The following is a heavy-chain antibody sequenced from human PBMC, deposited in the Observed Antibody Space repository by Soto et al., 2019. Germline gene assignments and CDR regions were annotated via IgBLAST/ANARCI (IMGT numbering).Heavy chain of an antibody. V-gene: IGHV3-23*01. Sequence: GGSLRLSCAASGFTFSSYAMSWVRQAPGKGLEWVSAISGSGGSTYYADSVKGRFTISRDNSKNTLYLQMNSLRAEDTAVYYCAKDRAVHTMMAEFDYWGQGTLVTVSS. CDR3: AKDRAVHTMMAEFDY. D-gene: IGHD3-22*01. CDR2: ISGSGGST. J-gene: IGHJ4*02. CDR1: GFTFSSYA.